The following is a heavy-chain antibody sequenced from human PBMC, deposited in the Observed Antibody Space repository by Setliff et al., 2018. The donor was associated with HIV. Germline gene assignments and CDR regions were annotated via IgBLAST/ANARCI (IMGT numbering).Heavy chain of an antibody. V-gene: IGHV4-39*01. Sequence: KTSETLSLTCTVSGGSISSSSYYWGWIRQPPGKGLEWIGSIYYSGITYYNPSLKSRVTISVDTSKNQFSLKLSSVTAADTAVYNCARQNRIAAAGTEIDYWGQGTLVTVSS. D-gene: IGHD6-13*01. CDR1: GGSISSSSYY. CDR2: IYYSGIT. J-gene: IGHJ4*02. CDR3: ARQNRIAAAGTEIDY.